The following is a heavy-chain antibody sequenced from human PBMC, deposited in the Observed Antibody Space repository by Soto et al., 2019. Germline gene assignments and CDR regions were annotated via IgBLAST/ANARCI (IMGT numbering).Heavy chain of an antibody. Sequence: GGSLRLSCAAAGFTFSNNWIHWVRQAPGKGLVWVSGIKSDGSSTTYADSVKGRFTISRDNAKNTLYLQMNSLRAEDTAVYYCASAAPFNYGGNSGFDFWGQGTLVTVSS. J-gene: IGHJ4*02. CDR3: ASAAPFNYGGNSGFDF. V-gene: IGHV3-74*03. CDR2: IKSDGSST. CDR1: GFTFSNNW. D-gene: IGHD4-17*01.